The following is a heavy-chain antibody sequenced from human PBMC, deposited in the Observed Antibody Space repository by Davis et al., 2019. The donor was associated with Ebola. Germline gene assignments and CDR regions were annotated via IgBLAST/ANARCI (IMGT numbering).Heavy chain of an antibody. V-gene: IGHV3-21*01. CDR1: GFTVSSYS. D-gene: IGHD6-19*01. CDR3: ARGLRGSGWYLEEWYYYYGMDV. J-gene: IGHJ6*02. CDR2: ISSSSSYI. Sequence: GESLKISCAASGFTVSSYSMNWVRQAPGKGLEWVSSISSSSSYIYYADSVKGRFTISRDNAKNSLYLQMNSLRAEDTAVYYCARGLRGSGWYLEEWYYYYGMDVWGQGTTVTVSS.